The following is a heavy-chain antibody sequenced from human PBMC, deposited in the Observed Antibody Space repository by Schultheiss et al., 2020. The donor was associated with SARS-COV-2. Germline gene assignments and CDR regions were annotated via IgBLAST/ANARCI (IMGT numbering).Heavy chain of an antibody. CDR1: GFTFSSYE. J-gene: IGHJ4*02. D-gene: IGHD3-9*01. Sequence: GGSLRLSCAASGFTFSSYEMNWVRQAPGKGLEWVSYISSSGSTIYYADSVKGRFTISRDNAKNSLYLQMNSLRAEDTAVYYCAKEGGPYYDILTGSYYFDYWGQGTLVTVSS. V-gene: IGHV3-48*03. CDR2: ISSSGSTI. CDR3: AKEGGPYYDILTGSYYFDY.